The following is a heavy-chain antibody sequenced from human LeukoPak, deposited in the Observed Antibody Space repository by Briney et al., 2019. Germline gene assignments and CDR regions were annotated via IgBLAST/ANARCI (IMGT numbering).Heavy chain of an antibody. CDR1: GFTFSSYS. D-gene: IGHD6-13*01. J-gene: IGHJ4*02. CDR3: ASGSWSPMGDY. CDR2: ISSSSSYI. V-gene: IGHV3-21*01. Sequence: TGGSLRLSCAASGFTFSSYSMNWVRQAPGKGLEWVSSISSSSSYIYYADSVKGRFTISRDNAKNSLYLQMNSLRAEDTAVYYCASGSWSPMGDYWGREPWSPSPQ.